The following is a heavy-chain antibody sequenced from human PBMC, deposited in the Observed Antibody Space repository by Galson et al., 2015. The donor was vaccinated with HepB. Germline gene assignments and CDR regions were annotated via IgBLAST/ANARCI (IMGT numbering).Heavy chain of an antibody. CDR2: ITSRTDGGTT. Sequence: SLRLSCAASGFTFSNAWMSWVRQAPGKGLEWVGRITSRTDGGTTDYAAPVKGRFTISRDDSKTTLYLQMNSLKTADTAVYYCTTDHHRDRWPRIDYWGQGTLVTVSS. J-gene: IGHJ4*02. CDR1: GFTFSNAW. V-gene: IGHV3-15*01. D-gene: IGHD5-24*01. CDR3: TTDHHRDRWPRIDY.